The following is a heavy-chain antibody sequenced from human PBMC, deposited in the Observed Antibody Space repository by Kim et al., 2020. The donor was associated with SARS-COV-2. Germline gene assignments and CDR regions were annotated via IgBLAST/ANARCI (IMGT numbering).Heavy chain of an antibody. D-gene: IGHD3-3*01. CDR3: ARHLRNMGEGLIFAVTIIPAAFDP. Sequence: SETLYLTCTVSGGSISSYYWSWIRQPPGKGLEWIGYIYYSGSTNYNPSLKSRVTISVDTSKNQFSLKLSSVTAADTAVYYCARHLRNMGEGLIFAVTIIPAAFDPWGQGTLVTVSS. V-gene: IGHV4-59*08. CDR2: IYYSGST. J-gene: IGHJ5*02. CDR1: GGSISSYY.